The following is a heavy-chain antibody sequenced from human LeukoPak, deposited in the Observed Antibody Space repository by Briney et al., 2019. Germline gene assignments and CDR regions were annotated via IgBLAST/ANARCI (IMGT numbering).Heavy chain of an antibody. Sequence: GGSLRLSCAASGFTFSSYEMNWVRQAPGKGLEWVSYISSSGSTIYYADSVKGRFTISRDNAKNSLYLQMNSLRAEDTAVYYCARDKRFGDSGGYYFDYWGQGTLVTVSS. CDR3: ARDKRFGDSGGYYFDY. D-gene: IGHD3-10*01. CDR1: GFTFSSYE. V-gene: IGHV3-48*03. J-gene: IGHJ4*02. CDR2: ISSSGSTI.